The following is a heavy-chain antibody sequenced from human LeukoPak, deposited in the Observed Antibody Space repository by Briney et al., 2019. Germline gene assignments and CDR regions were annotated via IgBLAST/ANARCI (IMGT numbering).Heavy chain of an antibody. Sequence: GGSLRLSCAASRFTFSSYEMNWVRQAPGKGLEWVSYNSSSGSTIYYADSVKGRFTISRDNAKNSLYLQMNSLRAEDTAVYYCARVAVAGPFFDIWGQGTMVTVSS. V-gene: IGHV3-48*03. CDR3: ARVAVAGPFFDI. J-gene: IGHJ3*02. D-gene: IGHD6-19*01. CDR2: NSSSGSTI. CDR1: RFTFSSYE.